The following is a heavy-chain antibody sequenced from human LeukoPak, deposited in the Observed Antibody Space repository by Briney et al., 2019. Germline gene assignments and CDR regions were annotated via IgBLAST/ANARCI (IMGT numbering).Heavy chain of an antibody. CDR3: AREVFVPGWAYYFDY. D-gene: IGHD6-6*01. Sequence: GGSLRLSCAASGFTFSSYAMHWVRQAPGKGLEYVSAISSNGGSTYYANSVKGRFTISRDNSKNTLYLQMGSLRAEDIAVYYCAREVFVPGWAYYFDYWGQGTLVTVSS. CDR2: ISSNGGST. J-gene: IGHJ4*02. V-gene: IGHV3-64*01. CDR1: GFTFSSYA.